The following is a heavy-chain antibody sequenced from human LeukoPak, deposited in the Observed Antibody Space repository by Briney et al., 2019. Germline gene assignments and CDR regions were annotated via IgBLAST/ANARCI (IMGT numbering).Heavy chain of an antibody. J-gene: IGHJ4*02. CDR3: AKVPDYYGSGSPLDY. D-gene: IGHD3-10*01. Sequence: GGSLRLSCAASGFTFDDYAMSWVRQAPGKGLEWVSAISGSGGSTYYADSVKGRFTISRDNSKDTLYLQMNSLRAEDTAVYYCAKVPDYYGSGSPLDYWGQGTLVTVSS. V-gene: IGHV3-23*01. CDR1: GFTFDDYA. CDR2: ISGSGGST.